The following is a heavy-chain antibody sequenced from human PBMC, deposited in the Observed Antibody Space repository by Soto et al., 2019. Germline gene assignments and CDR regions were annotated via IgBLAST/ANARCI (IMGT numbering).Heavy chain of an antibody. CDR2: IYWDDDE. V-gene: IGHV2-5*02. Sequence: QISLKESGPTLVKPTQTLKLTCSFSGFSLTTDGEGVGWVRQPPGDALEWLALIYWDDDERYSPSLKTRLTITKDPSKNQVVLIMTNMDPVDTATYYCAHSRHLIPEDAQVGDFDYWGQGTLVTVSS. J-gene: IGHJ4*02. D-gene: IGHD3-16*01. CDR1: GFSLTTDGEG. CDR3: AHSRHLIPEDAQVGDFDY.